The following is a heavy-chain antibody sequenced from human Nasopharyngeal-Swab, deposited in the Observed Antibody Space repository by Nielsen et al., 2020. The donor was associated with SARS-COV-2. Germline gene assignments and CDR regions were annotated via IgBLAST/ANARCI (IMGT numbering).Heavy chain of an antibody. V-gene: IGHV4-4*07. Sequence: WIRQPPGKGLEWIGRLYTSGSTNYNPSLKSRVTMSVETSKNQFSLKLSSVTAADTAVYYCARDPYAYSSSWYDDSGYFDYWGQGTLVTVSS. J-gene: IGHJ4*02. D-gene: IGHD6-13*01. CDR3: ARDPYAYSSSWYDDSGYFDY. CDR2: LYTSGST.